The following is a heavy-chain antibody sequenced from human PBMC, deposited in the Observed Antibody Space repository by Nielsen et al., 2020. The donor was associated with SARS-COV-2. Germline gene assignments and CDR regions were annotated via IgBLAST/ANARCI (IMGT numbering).Heavy chain of an antibody. V-gene: IGHV3-30*04. CDR2: ISYDGNK. D-gene: IGHD6-13*01. Sequence: GESLKISCAASGFTFSSHAMHWVHQAPGKGLEWLAIISYDGNKHYADSVKGRFTISTDISKNTLYLQMNSLRAEDTAVYYCTKGAQLGDYWGQGTLVTVSS. CDR1: GFTFSSHA. CDR3: TKGAQLGDY. J-gene: IGHJ4*02.